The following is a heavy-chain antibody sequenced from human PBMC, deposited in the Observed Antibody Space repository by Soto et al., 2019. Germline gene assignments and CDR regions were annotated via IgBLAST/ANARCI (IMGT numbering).Heavy chain of an antibody. CDR2: INPSGGST. CDR1: GYTFTSYY. V-gene: IGHV1-46*01. D-gene: IGHD3-10*01. CDR3: ARVQKTSGDYYYYYGMDV. Sequence: GASVKVSCKASGYTFTSYYMHWVRQAPGQGLEWMGIINPSGGSTSYAQKFQGRVTMTRDTSTSTVYMELSSLRSEDTAVYYRARVQKTSGDYYYYYGMDVWGQGTTVTVSS. J-gene: IGHJ6*02.